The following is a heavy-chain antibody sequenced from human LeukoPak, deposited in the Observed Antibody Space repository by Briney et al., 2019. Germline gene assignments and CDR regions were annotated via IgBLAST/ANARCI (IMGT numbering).Heavy chain of an antibody. J-gene: IGHJ4*02. CDR2: INPNSGGST. V-gene: IGHV1-46*01. D-gene: IGHD1-26*01. CDR1: GYPFTGYY. CDR3: ARGPYSGSYFDY. Sequence: GASVKVSCKASGYPFTGYYMHWVRQAPGQGLEWMGWINPNSGGSTSYAQKFQGRVTMTRDMSTSTVYMELSSLRSEDTAVYYCARGPYSGSYFDYWGQGTLVTVSS.